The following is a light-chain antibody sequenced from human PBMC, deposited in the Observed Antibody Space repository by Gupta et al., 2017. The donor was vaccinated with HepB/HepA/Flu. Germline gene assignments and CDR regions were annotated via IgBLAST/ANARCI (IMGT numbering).Light chain of an antibody. V-gene: IGLV1-47*02. Sequence: QPVLTPPPSASGPPGLRVAISCSGSSSHVGRDNVYWYRQLPGTAPKLLIYNDDRRPSGVPDRFSGSKSGTSASLAISGLRSEDEADYYCAAWDNSLSAYVFGTGTWVTVL. J-gene: IGLJ1*01. CDR2: NDD. CDR1: SSHVGRDN. CDR3: AAWDNSLSAYV.